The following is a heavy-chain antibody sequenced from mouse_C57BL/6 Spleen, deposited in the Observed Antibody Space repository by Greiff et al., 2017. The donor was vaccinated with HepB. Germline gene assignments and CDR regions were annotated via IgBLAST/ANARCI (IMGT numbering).Heavy chain of an antibody. CDR1: GYTFTSYW. J-gene: IGHJ3*01. CDR3: ARPLITTVVAPGFAY. Sequence: VQLQQPGAELVKPGASVKMSCKASGYTFTSYWITWVKQRPGQGLEWIGDIYPGSGSTNYNEKFKSKATLTVDTSSSTAYMQLSSLTSEDSAVYYCARPLITTVVAPGFAYWGQGTLVTVSA. V-gene: IGHV1-55*01. CDR2: IYPGSGST. D-gene: IGHD1-1*01.